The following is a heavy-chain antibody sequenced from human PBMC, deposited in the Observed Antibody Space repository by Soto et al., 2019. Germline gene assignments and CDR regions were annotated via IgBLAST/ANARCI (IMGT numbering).Heavy chain of an antibody. Sequence: QTGGSLRLSCAASGFTFSSYAMSWVRQAPGKGLEWVSAISGSGGSTYYADSVKGRFTISRDNSKNTLYLQMNSLRAEDTAVYYCAKDTRKRITMIVVVPGAGYFDYWGQGTLVTVSS. V-gene: IGHV3-23*01. CDR3: AKDTRKRITMIVVVPGAGYFDY. J-gene: IGHJ4*02. D-gene: IGHD3-22*01. CDR1: GFTFSSYA. CDR2: ISGSGGST.